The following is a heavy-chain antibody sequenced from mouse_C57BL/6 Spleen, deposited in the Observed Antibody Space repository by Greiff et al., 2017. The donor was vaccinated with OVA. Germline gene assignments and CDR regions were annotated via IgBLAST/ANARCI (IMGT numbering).Heavy chain of an antibody. CDR1: GFTFSDYY. J-gene: IGHJ1*03. CDR2: INYDGSST. Sequence: EVKVEESEGGLVQPGSSMKLSCTASGFTFSDYYMAWVRQVPEKGLEWVANINYDGSSTYYLDSLKSRFIISRDNAKNILYLQMSSLKSEDTATYYCARDYVITTTGYWYFDVWGTGTTVTVSS. CDR3: ARDYVITTTGYWYFDV. D-gene: IGHD2-4*01. V-gene: IGHV5-16*01.